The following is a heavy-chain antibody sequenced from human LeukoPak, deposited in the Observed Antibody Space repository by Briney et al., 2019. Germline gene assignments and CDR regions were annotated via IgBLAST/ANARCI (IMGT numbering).Heavy chain of an antibody. D-gene: IGHD5-18*01. CDR1: GYSFTNHY. J-gene: IGHJ4*02. V-gene: IGHV5-51*06. CDR2: IYPGDSDT. CDR3: ARTRPSYSYGYPYYFDY. Sequence: GESLKISCKGSGYSFTNHYIGWVRLMPGKGLEWMGIIYPGDSDTRYSPSFQGQVFISADKSINTAYVQWSSLKASDTAMYYCARTRPSYSYGYPYYFDYWGQGTLVTVSS.